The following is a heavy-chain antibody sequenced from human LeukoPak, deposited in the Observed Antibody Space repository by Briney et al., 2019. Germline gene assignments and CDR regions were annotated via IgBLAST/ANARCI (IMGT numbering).Heavy chain of an antibody. Sequence: GGSLRLSCAASGFTFTSYAMGWVRQAPGKGLEWVSSVSGRGDGTYYADSVKGRFTISRDNSKKTLDLHMDSLRAEDTAVYYCAKERLGGNYGDYAVEYWGQGAMVAVSS. CDR2: VSGRGDGT. J-gene: IGHJ4*02. V-gene: IGHV3-23*01. CDR1: GFTFTSYA. D-gene: IGHD4-17*01. CDR3: AKERLGGNYGDYAVEY.